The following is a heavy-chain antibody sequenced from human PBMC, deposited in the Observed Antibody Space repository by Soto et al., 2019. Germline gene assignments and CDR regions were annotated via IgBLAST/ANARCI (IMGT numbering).Heavy chain of an antibody. CDR2: IYWDDDK. CDR1: GFSLSTSGVG. D-gene: IGHD5-18*01. Sequence: QITLKESGPPLVKPTQTLTLTCTFSGFSLSTSGVGVGWIRQPPGKALEWLTLIYWDDDKRYSPSLKNRLTITRDTSRTQVVLTMTNMDPVDTATYYCARQASGYTYDYPYYYYGMDVWGQGTTVTVSS. CDR3: ARQASGYTYDYPYYYYGMDV. V-gene: IGHV2-5*02. J-gene: IGHJ6*02.